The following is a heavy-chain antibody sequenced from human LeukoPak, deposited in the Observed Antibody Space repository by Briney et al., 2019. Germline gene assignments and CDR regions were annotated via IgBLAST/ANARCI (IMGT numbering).Heavy chain of an antibody. Sequence: PGGSQRLSCAASGFTFSSYAMSWVRQAPGKGLEWVSAISGSGGSTYYADSVKGRFTISRDNSKNTLYLQMNSLRAEDTAVYYCAKIRQRWLQLGAFDIWGQGTMVTVSS. CDR3: AKIRQRWLQLGAFDI. CDR2: ISGSGGST. V-gene: IGHV3-23*01. J-gene: IGHJ3*02. D-gene: IGHD5-24*01. CDR1: GFTFSSYA.